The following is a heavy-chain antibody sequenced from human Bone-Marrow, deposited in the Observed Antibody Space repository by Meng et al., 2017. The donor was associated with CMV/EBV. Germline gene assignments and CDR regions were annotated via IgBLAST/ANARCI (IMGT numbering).Heavy chain of an antibody. CDR3: AREQYYDFWSGYYGWGAFDI. J-gene: IGHJ3*02. CDR1: GFTFSSYE. V-gene: IGHV3-48*03. D-gene: IGHD3-3*01. Sequence: GESLKISCAASGFTFSSYEMNWVRQAPGRGLEWVSYISSSGSTIYYADSVKGRFTISRDNAKNSLYLQMNSLRAKDTAVYYCAREQYYDFWSGYYGWGAFDIWGQGTMVTVSS. CDR2: ISSSGSTI.